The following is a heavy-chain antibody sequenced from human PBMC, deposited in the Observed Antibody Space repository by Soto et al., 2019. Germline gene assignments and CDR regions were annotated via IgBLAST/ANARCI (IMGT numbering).Heavy chain of an antibody. V-gene: IGHV3-30-3*01. Sequence: GGSLRLSCAASGFTFNIYALHWVRQAPGKGLEWVAVISFDGTKKYYSDSVKGRFTISRDNLKNTLYLQMNTLRVEDAALYFCAREDDYGYRYINYGLDVWGQGTTVTVSS. CDR2: ISFDGTKK. CDR3: AREDDYGYRYINYGLDV. D-gene: IGHD4-17*01. J-gene: IGHJ6*02. CDR1: GFTFNIYA.